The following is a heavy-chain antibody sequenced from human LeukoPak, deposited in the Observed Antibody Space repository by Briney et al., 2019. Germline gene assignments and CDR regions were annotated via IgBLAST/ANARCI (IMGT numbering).Heavy chain of an antibody. D-gene: IGHD3-3*01. CDR1: GFTFSNAW. J-gene: IGHJ6*02. CDR2: LKSKTDGGTT. V-gene: IGHV3-15*01. CDR3: TRGAYYDFWSGYLYGLDV. Sequence: PGGSLRLSCAASGFTFSNAWMSWVRQAPGKGLEWVGRLKSKTDGGTTDYAAPVKGRFTISRDDSKNTLYLQMNSLETEDTAVYYCTRGAYYDFWSGYLYGLDVWGQGTTVTVSS.